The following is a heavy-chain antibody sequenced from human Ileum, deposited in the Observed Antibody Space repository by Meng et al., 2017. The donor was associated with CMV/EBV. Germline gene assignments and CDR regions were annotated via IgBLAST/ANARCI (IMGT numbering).Heavy chain of an antibody. Sequence: CAVYGGSFSGYYWSWIRQPPGKGLEWIGEINHSGSTNYNPSLKSRVTISVDTSKNQFSLKLSSVTAADTAVYYCAREVTGSYYFDYWGQGTLVTVSS. V-gene: IGHV4-34*01. J-gene: IGHJ4*02. CDR1: GGSFSGYY. CDR2: INHSGST. D-gene: IGHD3-9*01. CDR3: AREVTGSYYFDY.